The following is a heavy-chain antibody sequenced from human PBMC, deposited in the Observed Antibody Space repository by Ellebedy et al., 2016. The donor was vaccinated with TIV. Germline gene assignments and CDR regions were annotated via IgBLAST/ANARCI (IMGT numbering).Heavy chain of an antibody. CDR2: IIPIFGTA. D-gene: IGHD4-17*01. CDR3: AGGDYGDYVLYY. CDR1: GGTFSSYA. V-gene: IGHV1-69*13. J-gene: IGHJ4*02. Sequence: SVKVSXXASGGTFSSYAISWVRQAPGQGLEWMGGIIPIFGTANYAQKFQGRVTITADESTSAAYMELSSLRSEDTAVYYCAGGDYGDYVLYYWGQGTLVTVSS.